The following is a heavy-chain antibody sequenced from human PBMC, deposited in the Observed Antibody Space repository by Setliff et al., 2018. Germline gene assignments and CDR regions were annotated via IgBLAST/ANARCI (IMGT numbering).Heavy chain of an antibody. J-gene: IGHJ3*02. CDR3: ARDRYYNSWSGTSITAPHDAFDI. V-gene: IGHV1-46*03. CDR2: INPSGGLT. D-gene: IGHD3-3*01. CDR1: GYTLTNYY. Sequence: GASVKVSCKASGYTLTNYYMHWVRQAPGQGLEWMGIINPSGGLTRYAQKFQGRVTMTRDTSTSTVYMEVSSLRSEDTAVYYSARDRYYNSWSGTSITAPHDAFDIWGQGTMVTVSS.